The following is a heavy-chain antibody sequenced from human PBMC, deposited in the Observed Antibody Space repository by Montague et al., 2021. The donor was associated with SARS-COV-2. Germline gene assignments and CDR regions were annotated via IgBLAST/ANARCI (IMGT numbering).Heavy chain of an antibody. CDR1: GGSISSSSYY. D-gene: IGHD6-13*01. CDR3: ARKEMKYNSICYTGGNWFDP. V-gene: IGHV4-39*01. CDR2: IYYSGST. J-gene: IGHJ5*02. Sequence: SETLSLTCTVSGGSISSSSYYWGWIRQPPGKGLEWIGCIYYSGSTYHNPSLKSRVTISVDTSKNQFSLKLRSVTAAGTAVYYCARKEMKYNSICYTGGNWFDPWGQGTLVTVSS.